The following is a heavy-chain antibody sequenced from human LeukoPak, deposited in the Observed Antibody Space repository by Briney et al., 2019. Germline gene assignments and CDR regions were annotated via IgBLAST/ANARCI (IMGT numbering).Heavy chain of an antibody. V-gene: IGHV3-30*18. J-gene: IGHJ4*02. CDR1: GFTFSSYG. Sequence: PGGSLRLSCAASGFTFSSYGMHWVRQAPGKGLEWVAVISYDGSNKYYADSVKGRFTISRDNSKNTLYLQMNSLRAEDTAVYYCAKSQGSIAVAGTSDYWGQGTLVTVSS. CDR3: AKSQGSIAVAGTSDY. D-gene: IGHD6-19*01. CDR2: ISYDGSNK.